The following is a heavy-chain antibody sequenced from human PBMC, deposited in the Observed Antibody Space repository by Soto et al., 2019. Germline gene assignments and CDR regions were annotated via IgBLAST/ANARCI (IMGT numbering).Heavy chain of an antibody. J-gene: IGHJ4*02. CDR1: GFTFSSYA. V-gene: IGHV3-23*01. Sequence: PGGSRRLSWAASGFTFSSYAMSWVRQAPGKGLEWVSAISGSGGSTYYADSMKGRFTISRDNSKNTLYLQMNSLRAEDTAVYYCAKGPSPVAGLYWGQGTLVTVSS. D-gene: IGHD6-19*01. CDR2: ISGSGGST. CDR3: AKGPSPVAGLY.